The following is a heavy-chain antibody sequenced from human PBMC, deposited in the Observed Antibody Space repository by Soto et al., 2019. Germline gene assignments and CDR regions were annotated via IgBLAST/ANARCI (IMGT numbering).Heavy chain of an antibody. V-gene: IGHV1-69*01. J-gene: IGHJ5*02. Sequence: QVQLVQSGAEVKKPGSSVKVSCKASGGTFSSYAISWVRQAPGQGLEWVGGIIPIFGTANYAQKFQGRVTITADESTSTAYMELSSLRSEDTAVYYCARDRTDCSSTSCYTRGMGWFDPWGQGTLVTVSS. CDR3: ARDRTDCSSTSCYTRGMGWFDP. CDR2: IIPIFGTA. D-gene: IGHD2-2*02. CDR1: GGTFSSYA.